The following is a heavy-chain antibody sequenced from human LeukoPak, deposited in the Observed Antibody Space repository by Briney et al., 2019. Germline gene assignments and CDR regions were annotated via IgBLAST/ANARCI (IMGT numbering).Heavy chain of an antibody. CDR1: GGSISSYY. D-gene: IGHD5-12*01. Sequence: SETLSLTCTVSGGSISSYYWNWIRQSPGKGLEWIGYISYSGSTNYNPSLKSRVTVSLDTSKNQFSLKVRSVTAADTAVYYCARGFDSKSTYFDYWGQGTLVTVSS. CDR3: ARGFDSKSTYFDY. CDR2: ISYSGST. J-gene: IGHJ4*02. V-gene: IGHV4-59*01.